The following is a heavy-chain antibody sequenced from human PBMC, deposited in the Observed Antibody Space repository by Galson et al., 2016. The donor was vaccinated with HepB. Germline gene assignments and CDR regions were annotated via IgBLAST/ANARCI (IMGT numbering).Heavy chain of an antibody. CDR3: AKDQGWYSYGPIDY. V-gene: IGHV3-23*01. CDR2: ISRSGDST. CDR1: GFTFRNYG. Sequence: SLRLSCAASGFTFRNYGMTWVRQAPGKGLEVVSSISRSGDSTDYADSVKGRFTISRDNSKNTLYLQMNSLRAEDTAVYYCAKDQGWYSYGPIDYWGQGTLVTVSS. J-gene: IGHJ4*02. D-gene: IGHD5-18*01.